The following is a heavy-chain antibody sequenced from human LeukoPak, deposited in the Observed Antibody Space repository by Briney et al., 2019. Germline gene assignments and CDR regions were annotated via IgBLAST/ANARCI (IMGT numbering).Heavy chain of an antibody. CDR1: EYTFFSYD. Sequence: ASVKVSCKASEYTFFSYDINWVRQAPGQGLEWMGWMNPDSGNTGYAQNFQGRVTMSRDTSINTASMELSSLTSEDTAVYYCARGRFGLISMDVWGKGTTVTVSS. D-gene: IGHD3-16*01. J-gene: IGHJ6*03. V-gene: IGHV1-8*01. CDR3: ARGRFGLISMDV. CDR2: MNPDSGNT.